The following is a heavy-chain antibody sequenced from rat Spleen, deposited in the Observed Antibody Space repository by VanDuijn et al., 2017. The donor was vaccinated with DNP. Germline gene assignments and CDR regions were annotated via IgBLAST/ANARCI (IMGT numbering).Heavy chain of an antibody. J-gene: IGHJ1*01. D-gene: IGHD5-1*01. CDR2: ITNSGGST. CDR3: ARGSGSYYWYFDF. Sequence: EVQLVESGGGLVQPGRSLKLSCAASGFTFRGYWMFWIRQAPTKGLEWVAPITNSGGSTYYRDSVKGRFTISRNNAKNTLYLQMNSLRSEDTATYYCARGSGSYYWYFDFWGPGTMVTVSS. CDR1: GFTFRGYW. V-gene: IGHV5S13*01.